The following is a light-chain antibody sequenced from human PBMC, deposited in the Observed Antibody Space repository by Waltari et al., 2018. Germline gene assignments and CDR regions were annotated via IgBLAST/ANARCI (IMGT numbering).Light chain of an antibody. J-gene: IGLJ2*01. CDR1: GSDIIHNY. V-gene: IGLV1-51*01. CDR3: GTWDSSLTIVV. CDR2: GDN. Sequence: QAVLTQPPSVSAAPGQRVTISCPADGSDIIHNYVSWYQQLPGTAPKLRIYGDNNRASGIPDRFSASRSGTSSTLGITGLQTGDEADYFCGTWDSSLTIVVFGGGTKLTVL.